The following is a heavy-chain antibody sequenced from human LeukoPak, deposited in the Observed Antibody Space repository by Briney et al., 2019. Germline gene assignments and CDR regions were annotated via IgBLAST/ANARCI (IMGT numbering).Heavy chain of an antibody. D-gene: IGHD2-15*01. CDR3: AKAPYCSGPYCYYYMDV. V-gene: IGHV3-43D*03. J-gene: IGHJ6*03. CDR2: ISWDGGST. CDR1: GFTFDDYA. Sequence: PGGSLRLSCAASGFTFDDYAMHWVRQAPGKGLEWVSLISWDGGSTYYADSVKGRFTISRDNSKNSLYLQMNSLRAEDTALYYCAKAPYCSGPYCYYYMDVWGKGTTVTVSS.